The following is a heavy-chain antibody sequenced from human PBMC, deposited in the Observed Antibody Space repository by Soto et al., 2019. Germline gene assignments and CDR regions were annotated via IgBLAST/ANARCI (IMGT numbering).Heavy chain of an antibody. D-gene: IGHD6-19*01. V-gene: IGHV3-49*04. J-gene: IGHJ6*02. Sequence: GGSLRLSCTASGFTFGDYAMSWVRQAPGKGLEWAGFIRSKAYGGTTEYAASVKGRFTISRDDSKSIAYLQMNSLKTEDTAVYYCTRAREADYYGMDVWGQGTTVTISS. CDR2: IRSKAYGGTT. CDR3: TRAREADYYGMDV. CDR1: GFTFGDYA.